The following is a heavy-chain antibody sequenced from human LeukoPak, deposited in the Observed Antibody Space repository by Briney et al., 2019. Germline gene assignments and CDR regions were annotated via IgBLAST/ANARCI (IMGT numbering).Heavy chain of an antibody. Sequence: PSETLSLTCAVYGGSFSGYYWSWIRQPPGKGLEWIGEINHSGSTNYNPSLKSRVTISVDTSKNQFSLKLSSVTAADTAVYYCAKMDYDFWSGYYTGGNWFDPWGQGTLVTVSS. J-gene: IGHJ5*02. D-gene: IGHD3-3*01. CDR3: AKMDYDFWSGYYTGGNWFDP. CDR1: GGSFSGYY. V-gene: IGHV4-34*01. CDR2: INHSGST.